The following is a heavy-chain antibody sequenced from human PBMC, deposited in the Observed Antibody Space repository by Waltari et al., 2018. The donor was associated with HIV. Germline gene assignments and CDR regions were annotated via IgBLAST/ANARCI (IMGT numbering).Heavy chain of an antibody. V-gene: IGHV3-21*02. CDR3: ARDSRGSTWSLNWFDP. D-gene: IGHD6-6*01. Sequence: EVQLVESGGGPVKPGESLRLSCVTSGFIFNSYSMNWVRQAPGKGPKWVSSISSSGNFKHYADAVKGRFTIPRDNAENSLYLQMNCLRAEDTAIYYCARDSRGSTWSLNWFDPWGQGTLVTVSS. J-gene: IGHJ5*02. CDR2: ISSSGNFK. CDR1: GFIFNSYS.